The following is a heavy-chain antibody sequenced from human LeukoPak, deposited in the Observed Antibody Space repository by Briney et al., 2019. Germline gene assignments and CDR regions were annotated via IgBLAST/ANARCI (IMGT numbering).Heavy chain of an antibody. J-gene: IGHJ4*02. Sequence: SETLSLTCAVYGGSFSGYYWSWIRQPPGKGLEWIGEINHSGSTNYNPSLKGRVTISVDTSKNQFSLKLSSVTAADTAVYYCATSRIGYCSSTSCYGGPFGRPFDYWGQGTLVTVSS. D-gene: IGHD2-2*01. CDR1: GGSFSGYY. CDR3: ATSRIGYCSSTSCYGGPFGRPFDY. V-gene: IGHV4-34*01. CDR2: INHSGST.